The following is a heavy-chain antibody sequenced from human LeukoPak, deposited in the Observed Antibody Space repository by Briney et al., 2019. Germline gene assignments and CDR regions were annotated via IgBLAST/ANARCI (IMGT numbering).Heavy chain of an antibody. J-gene: IGHJ4*02. D-gene: IGHD3-16*01. Sequence: SETLSLTCTVSGGSISSSSYYWGWIRQPPGKGLEWIGTIYYTGTTYYNPSLKSRVTISIDTSKNQFSLRLNSVTAADTAVYYCARQRRLELPDYWGQGTLVTVSS. V-gene: IGHV4-39*01. CDR3: ARQRRLELPDY. CDR1: GGSISSSSYY. CDR2: IYYTGTT.